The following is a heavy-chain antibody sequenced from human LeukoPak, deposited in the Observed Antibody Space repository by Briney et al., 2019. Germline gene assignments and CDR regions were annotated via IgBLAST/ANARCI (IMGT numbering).Heavy chain of an antibody. CDR3: ARGVVPAAYNWFDP. CDR2: IIPIFGTA. D-gene: IGHD2-2*01. Sequence: ASVNVSCKASGGTFSSYAISWVRQAPGQGLEWMGGIIPIFGTANYAQKFQGRVTITADESTSTAYMELSSLRSEDTAVYYCARGVVPAAYNWFDPSGQGNLVTVSS. CDR1: GGTFSSYA. J-gene: IGHJ5*02. V-gene: IGHV1-69*13.